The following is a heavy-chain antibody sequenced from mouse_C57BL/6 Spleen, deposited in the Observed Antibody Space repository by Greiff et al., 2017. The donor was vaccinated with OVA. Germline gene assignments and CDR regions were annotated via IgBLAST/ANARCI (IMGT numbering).Heavy chain of an antibody. D-gene: IGHD2-3*01. V-gene: IGHV1-84*01. CDR3: ARGWLLQGFAY. CDR2: IYPGSGNT. CDR1: GYTFTDYY. Sequence: QVQLQQSGPELVKPGASVKISCKASGYTFTDYYINWVKQRPGQGLAWIGWIYPGSGNTKYNEKFKGKATLTVDTSSSTAYMQLSSLASEDSAVYFCARGWLLQGFAYWGQGTLVTVSA. J-gene: IGHJ3*01.